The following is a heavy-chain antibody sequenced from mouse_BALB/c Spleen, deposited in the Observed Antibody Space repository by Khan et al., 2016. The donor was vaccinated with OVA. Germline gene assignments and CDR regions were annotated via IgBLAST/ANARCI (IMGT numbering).Heavy chain of an antibody. V-gene: IGHV5-6*01. Sequence: EVELVESGGDLVEPGGSLKLSCAASGFTFSTYGMSWVRQTPDKRLEWVATISTGGHYTYYPDSVRGRFTISRDNAKNTLYLQMTSLKSEDTAMFYCASLAYYYDSEGFAYWGQGTLVTVSA. CDR2: ISTGGHYT. J-gene: IGHJ3*01. CDR3: ASLAYYYDSEGFAY. D-gene: IGHD1-1*01. CDR1: GFTFSTYG.